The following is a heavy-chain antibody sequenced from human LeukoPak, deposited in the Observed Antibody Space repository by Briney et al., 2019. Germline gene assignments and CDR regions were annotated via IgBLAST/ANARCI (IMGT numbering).Heavy chain of an antibody. CDR1: GGSFSGYY. CDR3: ARRGYCSGGSCYDHESPYYFDY. J-gene: IGHJ4*02. CDR2: INHSGST. D-gene: IGHD2-15*01. Sequence: PSETLSLTCAVYGGSFSGYYWSWIRQPPGKGLEWIGEINHSGSTNYNPSLKSRVTISVDTSKNQFSLKLSSVTAADTAVYYCARRGYCSGGSCYDHESPYYFDYWGQGTLVTVSS. V-gene: IGHV4-34*01.